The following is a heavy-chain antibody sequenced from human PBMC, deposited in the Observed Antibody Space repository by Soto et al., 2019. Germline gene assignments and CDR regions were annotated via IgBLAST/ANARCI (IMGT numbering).Heavy chain of an antibody. Sequence: EVQQLESGGGLVQPGGSLRLSCAASGFTFSSYGMSWVRQAPGKGLEWVSAISGSGGSTYNAESVKGRFTISRDNSKNTLYLQMNSLRAEDTAVYYCAKNEGYSSGWYLDWGQGTLVTVSS. CDR3: AKNEGYSSGWYLD. V-gene: IGHV3-23*01. J-gene: IGHJ4*02. D-gene: IGHD6-19*01. CDR2: ISGSGGST. CDR1: GFTFSSYG.